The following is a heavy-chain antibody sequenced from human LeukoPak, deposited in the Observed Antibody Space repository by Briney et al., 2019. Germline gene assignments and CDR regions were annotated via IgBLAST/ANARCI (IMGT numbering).Heavy chain of an antibody. D-gene: IGHD2-2*01. CDR2: IYYSGST. Sequence: PSETLSLTCTVSGGSISSSSYYWGWIRQPPGKGLEWIGSIYYSGSTYYNPSLKSRVTISVDTSKNQFSLKLSSVTAADTAVYYCARRGRKGCSSTSCYDDYWGRGTLVTVSS. J-gene: IGHJ4*02. V-gene: IGHV4-39*01. CDR3: ARRGRKGCSSTSCYDDY. CDR1: GGSISSSSYY.